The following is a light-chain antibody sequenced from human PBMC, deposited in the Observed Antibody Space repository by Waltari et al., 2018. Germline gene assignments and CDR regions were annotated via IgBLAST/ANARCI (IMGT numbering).Light chain of an antibody. CDR1: NIGSKN. CDR2: DES. CDR3: QVWDTNTDLVV. J-gene: IGLJ2*01. Sequence: SYVLTQPPSVSVAPGKTARITCEHNNIGSKNVHWYQQKPGQAPVLVVYDESDRPSGIPERCSGSNSGNTATLTVSRVEAGDEADYYCQVWDTNTDLVVFGGGTKLTVL. V-gene: IGLV3-21*03.